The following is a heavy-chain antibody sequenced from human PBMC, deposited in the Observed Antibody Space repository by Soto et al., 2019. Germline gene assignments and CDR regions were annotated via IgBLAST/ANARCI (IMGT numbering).Heavy chain of an antibody. Sequence: PVGSLRLSCAASGFTFSSYEMNWVRQAPGKGLEWVSYISSSGSTIYYADSVKGRFTISRDNAKNSLYLQMNSLRAEDTAVYYCARESTGYDSSGYEYYYYYYGMDVWGQGTTVTVSS. CDR1: GFTFSSYE. D-gene: IGHD3-22*01. J-gene: IGHJ6*02. CDR3: ARESTGYDSSGYEYYYYYYGMDV. V-gene: IGHV3-48*03. CDR2: ISSSGSTI.